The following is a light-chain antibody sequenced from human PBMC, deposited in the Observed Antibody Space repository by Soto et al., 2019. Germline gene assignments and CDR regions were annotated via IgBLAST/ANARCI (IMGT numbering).Light chain of an antibody. CDR2: DAS. CDR3: QQRSNWPVT. V-gene: IGKV3-11*01. CDR1: QSVSSY. Sequence: EIVLTQSPATLSLSPGEGATLSCRASQSVSSYLAWYQQKPGQAPRLLIYDASNRATGIPARFSGSGSGTDFNLIISGPEPEDFAVYYCQQRSNWPVTVGLGTKVEV. J-gene: IGKJ1*01.